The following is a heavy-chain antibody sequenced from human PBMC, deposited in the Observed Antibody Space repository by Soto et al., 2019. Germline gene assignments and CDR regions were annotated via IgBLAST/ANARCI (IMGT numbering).Heavy chain of an antibody. V-gene: IGHV4-30-4*01. J-gene: IGHJ4*02. D-gene: IGHD5-12*01. Sequence: SETLSLTCTVSGGSISSGDYYWSWIRQPPGKGLEWIGYIYYSGSTYYNPSLKSRVTISVDTSKNQFSLKLSSVTAADTAVYYCASGDVDIVATPASQRNTVARTNPLDYCGQGTLVTVYS. CDR1: GGSISSGDYY. CDR2: IYYSGST. CDR3: ASGDVDIVATPASQRNTVARTNPLDY.